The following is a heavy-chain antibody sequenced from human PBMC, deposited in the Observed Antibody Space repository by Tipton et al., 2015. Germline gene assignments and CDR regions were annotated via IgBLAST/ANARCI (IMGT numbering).Heavy chain of an antibody. CDR3: AREFCGGDCSFHYYYGMDV. Sequence: TLSLTCTVSGGSVNSGTYYWSWIRQPPGKGLEWIRSIYYSGSTKHNPSLKSRVTMSVDTSKDQFSLDLSSVTAADTAVYYCAREFCGGDCSFHYYYGMDVWGPGTTVTVSS. CDR1: GGSVNSGTYY. V-gene: IGHV4-61*01. J-gene: IGHJ6*02. D-gene: IGHD2-21*02. CDR2: IYYSGST.